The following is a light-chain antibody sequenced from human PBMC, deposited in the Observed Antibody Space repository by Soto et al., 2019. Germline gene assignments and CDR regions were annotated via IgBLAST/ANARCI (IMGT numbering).Light chain of an antibody. J-gene: IGLJ2*01. CDR2: EDR. CDR3: QVWDSSSDHVV. Sequence: SYELTQPPSVSVAPGQTARITCGGNNIGSKSVHWYQQKPGQAPVLVVYEDRDRPSGIHERFSGSNSGNTATLTISRVEAGDEADYYCQVWDSSSDHVVFGGGTKLTVL. CDR1: NIGSKS. V-gene: IGLV3-21*02.